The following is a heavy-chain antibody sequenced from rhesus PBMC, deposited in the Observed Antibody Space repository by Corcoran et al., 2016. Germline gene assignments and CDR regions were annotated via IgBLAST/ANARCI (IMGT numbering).Heavy chain of an antibody. CDR2: FSGSCRST. Sequence: QVQLQESGPGLVKPSETLSLTCAVSGGSFSGYYWGWIRQPPGKGLEWIGYFSGSCRSTDYNPSLKSRVNSSTDTSKNQFSLKLSSVTAADTAVYYCARDRVGVGHWGQGVLVTVSS. V-gene: IGHV4-165*01. J-gene: IGHJ4*01. CDR1: GGSFSGYY. CDR3: ARDRVGVGH.